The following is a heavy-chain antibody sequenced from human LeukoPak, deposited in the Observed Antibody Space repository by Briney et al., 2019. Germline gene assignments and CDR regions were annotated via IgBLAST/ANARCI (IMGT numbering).Heavy chain of an antibody. D-gene: IGHD6-6*01. J-gene: IGHJ5*02. CDR2: INHSGST. CDR1: GGSFSGYY. CDR3: ARHGLSIAAPGRWFDP. Sequence: SETLSLTCAVYGGSFSGYYWSWIRQPPGKGLEWIGEINHSGSTNYNPSLKSRVTISVDTSKNQFSLKLSSVTAADTAVYYCARHGLSIAAPGRWFDPWGQGTVVTVSS. V-gene: IGHV4-34*01.